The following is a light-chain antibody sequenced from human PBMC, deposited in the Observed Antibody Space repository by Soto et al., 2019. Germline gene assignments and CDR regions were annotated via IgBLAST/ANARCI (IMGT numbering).Light chain of an antibody. CDR1: QTVSNNY. CDR2: GSS. V-gene: IGKV3-20*01. CDR3: QQYGSSPPYT. J-gene: IGKJ2*01. Sequence: EVVLTQSPGTLSLSPGERATLSCRASQTVSNNYLAWYQQKPGQAPRLLIFGSSDRATGIPDRFSGSGSGTDFTLTISRLEPEDFAVYYCQQYGSSPPYTFGQGTNQEIK.